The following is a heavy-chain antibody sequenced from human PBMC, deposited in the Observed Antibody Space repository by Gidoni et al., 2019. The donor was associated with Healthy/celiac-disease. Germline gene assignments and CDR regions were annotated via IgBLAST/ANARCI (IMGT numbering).Heavy chain of an antibody. CDR2: ISWNSGII. CDR3: AKDMVEYSSSGFDN. Sequence: EVQLVESGGGLVQPGRSLRLYCAASGITFDDYAMHWVRQAPGNGLEWVSGISWNSGIIGYADSVKGRFTISRDNAKNSLYLQMNSLRAEATALYYCAKDMVEYSSSGFDNWGQGTLVTVSS. D-gene: IGHD6-6*01. J-gene: IGHJ4*02. CDR1: GITFDDYA. V-gene: IGHV3-9*01.